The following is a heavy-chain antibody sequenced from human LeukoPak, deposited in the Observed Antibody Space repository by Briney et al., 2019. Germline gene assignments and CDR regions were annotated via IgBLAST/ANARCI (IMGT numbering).Heavy chain of an antibody. V-gene: IGHV3-7*03. CDR1: GFTFISYW. J-gene: IGHJ4*02. CDR3: ATLETGDHHFDY. D-gene: IGHD7-27*01. CDR2: RKQDGSEK. Sequence: GGSLRVSCVVSGFTFISYWISWVRPAPGKGGEWVAKRKQDGSEKYYVDSVNGRFTISRDNSKNTLYLQMNSLRAEDTAVYYCATLETGDHHFDYWGQRTLVTVSS.